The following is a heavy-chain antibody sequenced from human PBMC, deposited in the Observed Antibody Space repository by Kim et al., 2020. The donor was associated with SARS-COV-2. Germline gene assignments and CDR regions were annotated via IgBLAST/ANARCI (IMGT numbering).Heavy chain of an antibody. D-gene: IGHD6-13*01. CDR1: GGSISSGSYY. Sequence: SETLSLTCTVSGGSISSGSYYWSWIRQPAGKGLEWIGRIYTSGSTNYNPSLKSRVTISVDTSKNQFSLKLSSVTAADTAVYYCARYSSSWYVDYYYGMDVWGQGTTVTVSS. J-gene: IGHJ6*02. V-gene: IGHV4-61*02. CDR2: IYTSGST. CDR3: ARYSSSWYVDYYYGMDV.